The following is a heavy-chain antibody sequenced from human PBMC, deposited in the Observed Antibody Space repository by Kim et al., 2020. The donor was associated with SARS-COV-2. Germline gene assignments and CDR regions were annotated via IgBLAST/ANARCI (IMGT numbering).Heavy chain of an antibody. V-gene: IGHV4-61*01. Sequence: SETLSLTCTASGGSVSSGSYYWSWIRQPPGKGLEWIGYIYYSGSANYNPSLKSRVTISVDTSKNQFSLKLSSVTAADTAVYYCARLNRRGATPNFDYWGQGTLVTVSS. CDR3: ARLNRRGATPNFDY. CDR2: IYYSGSA. J-gene: IGHJ4*02. CDR1: GGSVSSGSYY.